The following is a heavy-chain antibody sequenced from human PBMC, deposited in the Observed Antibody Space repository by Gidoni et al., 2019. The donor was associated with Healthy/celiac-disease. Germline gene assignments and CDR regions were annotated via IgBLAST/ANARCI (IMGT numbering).Heavy chain of an antibody. J-gene: IGHJ3*02. D-gene: IGHD5-12*01. V-gene: IGHV3-9*01. CDR2: ISWNSGSI. Sequence: EVQLVESGGGLVQPGRSLRLSCAASGFPFDDYAMHWVRQAPGKGLEWVSGISWNSGSIGYADSVKGRFTISRDNAKNSLYLQMNSLRAEDTALYYCAKDIYRGYSGYGDAFDIWGQGTMVTVSS. CDR3: AKDIYRGYSGYGDAFDI. CDR1: GFPFDDYA.